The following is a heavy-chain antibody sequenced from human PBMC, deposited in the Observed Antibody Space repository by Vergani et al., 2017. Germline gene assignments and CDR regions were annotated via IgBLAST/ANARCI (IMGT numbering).Heavy chain of an antibody. CDR1: GFTFSSYA. V-gene: IGHV3-23*01. CDR2: ISGSGGST. Sequence: EVQLLESGGGLVQPGGSLRLSCAASGFTFSSYAMSWVRQAPGKGLEWVSAISGSGGSTYYADSVKGRFTISRDNAKNSLYLQMNSLRAEDTAVYYCARDCLSFKDTAMVYYYYYYGMDVWGQGTTVTVSS. D-gene: IGHD5-18*01. J-gene: IGHJ6*02. CDR3: ARDCLSFKDTAMVYYYYYYGMDV.